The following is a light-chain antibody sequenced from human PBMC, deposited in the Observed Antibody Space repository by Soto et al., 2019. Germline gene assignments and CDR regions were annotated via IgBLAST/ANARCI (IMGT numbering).Light chain of an antibody. Sequence: QSVLTQPPSASGTPGQRVTISCSGSSSNIETNYVYWYQHLPGAAPKLLIFTNNQRPSGVPDRFSASKSGTSASLAISGLRYEDEGDYYCAATDDSLGGPVFGGGTKLTVL. CDR1: SSNIETNY. V-gene: IGLV1-47*02. CDR2: TNN. CDR3: AATDDSLGGPV. J-gene: IGLJ2*01.